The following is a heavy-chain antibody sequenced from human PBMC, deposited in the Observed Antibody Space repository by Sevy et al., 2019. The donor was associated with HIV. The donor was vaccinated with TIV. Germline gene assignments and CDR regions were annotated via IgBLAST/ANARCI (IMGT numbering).Heavy chain of an antibody. V-gene: IGHV1-2*02. Sequence: ASVKVSCKASGYTFTGYYMHWVRQAPGQGLEWMGWINPNSGGTNYTQKFQGRVTMTRDTSISTAYMELSRLRSDDTAVYYCARDHIVVVPAGIPYYDYGMDVWGQGTTVTVSS. J-gene: IGHJ6*02. CDR1: GYTFTGYY. CDR3: ARDHIVVVPAGIPYYDYGMDV. CDR2: INPNSGGT. D-gene: IGHD2-2*01.